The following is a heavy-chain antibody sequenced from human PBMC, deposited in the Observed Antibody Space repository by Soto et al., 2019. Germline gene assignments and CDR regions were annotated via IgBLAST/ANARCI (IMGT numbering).Heavy chain of an antibody. CDR2: ISSSSSTI. D-gene: IGHD2-2*02. J-gene: IGHJ6*02. CDR3: ARDGGYSSSNCYNYYYYGLDV. CDR1: GFTFSDYY. V-gene: IGHV3-11*01. Sequence: QVQLVESGGGLVKPGGSLRLSCAASGFTFSDYYMSWIRQAPGKGLEWVSYISSSSSTIYYAESVKGRFTISRDNAKNSLYLQMNSLRAEDTAVYYCARDGGYSSSNCYNYYYYGLDVWGQGTTVTVSS.